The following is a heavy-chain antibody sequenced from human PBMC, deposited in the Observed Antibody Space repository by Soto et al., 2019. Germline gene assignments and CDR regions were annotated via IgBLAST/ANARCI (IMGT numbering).Heavy chain of an antibody. Sequence: RGESLKISYKGSGYSFTSYWIGWVRQMPGKGLEWMGIIYPGDSDTRYSPSFQGQVTISADKSISTAYLQWSSLKASDTAMYYCARQKQYYYDSSGYPPGPGFDPWGQGTLVTVSS. J-gene: IGHJ5*02. CDR1: GYSFTSYW. V-gene: IGHV5-51*01. CDR2: IYPGDSDT. CDR3: ARQKQYYYDSSGYPPGPGFDP. D-gene: IGHD3-22*01.